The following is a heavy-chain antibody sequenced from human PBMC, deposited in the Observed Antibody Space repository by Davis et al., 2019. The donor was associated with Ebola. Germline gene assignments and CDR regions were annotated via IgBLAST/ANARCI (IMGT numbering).Heavy chain of an antibody. J-gene: IGHJ4*02. CDR3: ARGGPAMVTPFDS. D-gene: IGHD5-18*01. V-gene: IGHV4-34*01. Sequence: SETLSLTCGVYGGSLSGNYWSWIRQAPGKGLEYIGESGYTNYNPSLISRVTISGDTSKKQFSLRLTSVTAADTAVYYCARGGPAMVTPFDSWGQGTLVTVSS. CDR1: GGSLSGNY. CDR2: SGYT.